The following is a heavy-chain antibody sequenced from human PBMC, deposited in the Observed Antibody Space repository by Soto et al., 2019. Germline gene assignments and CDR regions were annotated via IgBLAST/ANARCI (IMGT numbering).Heavy chain of an antibody. CDR2: ILNDASGH. V-gene: IGHV3-33*01. CDR1: GFTFSRHG. Sequence: QVQLVESGGGVVQPGTSLRLSCAASGFTFSRHGMHWVRQTPGKGLEWLAVILNDASGHWYADSVKGRFTISRDNCEKTLYLQMNGLRLEDTAMYYCARDDDYPDNGFDYWGQGTLVTVSS. D-gene: IGHD4-17*01. CDR3: ARDDDYPDNGFDY. J-gene: IGHJ4*02.